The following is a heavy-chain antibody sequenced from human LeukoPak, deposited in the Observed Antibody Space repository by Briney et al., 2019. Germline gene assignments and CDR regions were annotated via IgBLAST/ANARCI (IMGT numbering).Heavy chain of an antibody. V-gene: IGHV1-69*13. CDR3: AIGTYDFWSGYFQPGYYYGMDV. CDR1: GYTFTSYA. D-gene: IGHD3-3*01. J-gene: IGHJ6*02. CDR2: IIPIFGTA. Sequence: ASVKVSCKASGYTFTSYAISWVRQAPGQGLEWMGGIIPIFGTANYAQKFQGRVTITADESTSTAYMELSSLRSEDTAVYYCAIGTYDFWSGYFQPGYYYGMDVWGQGTTVTVSS.